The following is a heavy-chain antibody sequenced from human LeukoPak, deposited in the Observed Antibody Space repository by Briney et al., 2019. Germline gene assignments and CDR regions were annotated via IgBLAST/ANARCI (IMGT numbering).Heavy chain of an antibody. V-gene: IGHV4-4*07. D-gene: IGHD5-18*01. CDR3: ARDSGYSYGSVYYYYYMDV. Sequence: SETLSLTCTVSGGFISSYYRSWIRQPAGKGLEWIGRIYTSGSTNYNPSLKSRVTMSVDTSKNQFSLKLSSVTAADTAVYYCARDSGYSYGSVYYYYYMDVWGKGTTVTVSS. J-gene: IGHJ6*03. CDR1: GGFISSYY. CDR2: IYTSGST.